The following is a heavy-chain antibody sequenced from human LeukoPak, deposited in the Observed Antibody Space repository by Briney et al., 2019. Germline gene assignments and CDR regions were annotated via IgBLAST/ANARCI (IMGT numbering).Heavy chain of an antibody. CDR3: ASSTIVVVHDAFDI. J-gene: IGHJ3*02. V-gene: IGHV3-21*01. CDR2: ISSSSSYI. Sequence: GGSLRLSCAASGFTFSSYSMNWVRQAPGKGLEWVSSISSSSSYIYYADSVKGRFTISRDNANNSLYLQMNSLRAEDTAVYYCASSTIVVVHDAFDIWGQGTMVTVSS. D-gene: IGHD3-22*01. CDR1: GFTFSSYS.